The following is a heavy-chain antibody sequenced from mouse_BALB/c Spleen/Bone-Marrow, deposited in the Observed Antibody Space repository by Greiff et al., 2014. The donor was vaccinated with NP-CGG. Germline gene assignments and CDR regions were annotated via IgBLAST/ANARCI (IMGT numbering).Heavy chain of an antibody. J-gene: IGHJ4*01. V-gene: IGHV5-6-4*01. CDR1: GFTFSSYT. CDR2: ISSGGSYT. CDR3: TRDLYDGYYYYARDY. Sequence: EVKVVESGGGLVKPGGSLKLSCAASGFTFSSYTMSWVRQTPEKRPEWVATISSGGSYTYYPDSVKGRFTISRDNAKNTLYLQMSSRKSEDTARYYCTRDLYDGYYYYARDYWGQGTSVTVSS. D-gene: IGHD2-3*01.